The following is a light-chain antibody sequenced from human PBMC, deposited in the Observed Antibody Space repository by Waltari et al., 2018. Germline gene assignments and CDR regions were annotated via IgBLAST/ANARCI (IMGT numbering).Light chain of an antibody. V-gene: IGKV3-20*01. Sequence: IVLTQSPGTLSLSPGDRATLSCWASQSVGGTLAWYQQKPGQAPRLLIYGASSRATGIPDRFSGSGSGTEFSLTISRLEPEDFAVYYCQHYVRLPATFGQGTKVEIK. J-gene: IGKJ1*01. CDR3: QHYVRLPAT. CDR1: QSVGGT. CDR2: GAS.